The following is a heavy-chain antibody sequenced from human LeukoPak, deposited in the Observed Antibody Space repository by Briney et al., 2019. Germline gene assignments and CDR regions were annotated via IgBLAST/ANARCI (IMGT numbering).Heavy chain of an antibody. CDR1: GGSISSSGSY. D-gene: IGHD3-10*01. CDR3: AKRNTYYYGSGKNAFDI. V-gene: IGHV4-39*07. Sequence: PSETLSLTCTVSGGSISSSGSYWGWIRQPPGRGLEWIVTIYYSGSTYYNPSLKSRVTISVDTSKNQFSLDLSSVTAADTAVYYCAKRNTYYYGSGKNAFDIWGQGTMVTVSS. J-gene: IGHJ3*02. CDR2: IYYSGST.